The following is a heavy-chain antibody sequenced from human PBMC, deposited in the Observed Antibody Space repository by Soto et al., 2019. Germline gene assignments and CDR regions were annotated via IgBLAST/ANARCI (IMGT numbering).Heavy chain of an antibody. CDR2: IYQTGTT. D-gene: IGHD3-22*01. CDR3: ARVYYYERTRSFDY. J-gene: IGHJ4*02. V-gene: IGHV4-30-2*01. CDR1: DGSLSRGGYS. Sequence: QLQESGSGLVKPSQTLSLTCTVFDGSLSRGGYSWGWIRQPPGKGLEWIGHIYQTGTTYYNPSLKSQVTVSIDWSKSQFSLKLTSATAADTAVYFCARVYYYERTRSFDYWGQGTLVTVSS.